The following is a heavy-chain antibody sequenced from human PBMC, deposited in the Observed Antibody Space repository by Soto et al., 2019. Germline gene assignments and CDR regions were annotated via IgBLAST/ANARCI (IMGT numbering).Heavy chain of an antibody. J-gene: IGHJ4*02. CDR2: FYSTGTT. V-gene: IGHV4-61*03. Sequence: PSQTLSFTCTVSRGSVTSANFYWSWIRQPPWKGLEWIGFFYSTGTTNYNPSFKSRLSLSIATSKNHFALKLSSLTPADTALYYCARAGGVKWELPGAFDCWGQGSLVTVSS. CDR1: RGSVTSANFY. D-gene: IGHD1-26*01. CDR3: ARAGGVKWELPGAFDC.